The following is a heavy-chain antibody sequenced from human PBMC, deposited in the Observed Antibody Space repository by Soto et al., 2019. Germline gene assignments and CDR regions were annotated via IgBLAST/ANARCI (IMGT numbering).Heavy chain of an antibody. CDR3: ARSELVTFGGVIVTSAFDI. CDR1: GYTFTSYG. J-gene: IGHJ3*02. V-gene: IGHV1-18*01. CDR2: ISAYNGHT. D-gene: IGHD3-16*02. Sequence: QVQLVQSGAEVKKPGASVKVSCKASGYTFTSYGISWVRQAPGQGLEWMGWISAYNGHTNYAQKLQGRVTMTTDTSTSTAYMELRSLRSDDTAVYYCARSELVTFGGVIVTSAFDIWGQGTMVTVSS.